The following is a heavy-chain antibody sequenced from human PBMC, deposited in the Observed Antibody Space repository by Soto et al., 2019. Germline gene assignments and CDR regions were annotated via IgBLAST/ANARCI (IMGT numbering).Heavy chain of an antibody. CDR1: GGSFSGYY. D-gene: IGHD6-13*01. CDR3: ARVVPRMGGTRIAAVHGWFDP. CDR2: INHSGST. J-gene: IGHJ5*02. V-gene: IGHV4-34*01. Sequence: SETLSLTCAVYGGSFSGYYWSWIRQPPGKGLEWIGEINHSGSTNYNPSLKSRVTISVDTSKNQFSLKLSSVTAADTAVYYCARVVPRMGGTRIAAVHGWFDPWGQGTLVTVSS.